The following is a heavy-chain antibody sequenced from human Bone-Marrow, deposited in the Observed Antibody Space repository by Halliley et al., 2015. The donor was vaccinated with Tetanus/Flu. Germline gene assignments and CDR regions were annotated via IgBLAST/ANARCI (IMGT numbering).Heavy chain of an antibody. J-gene: IGHJ6*02. CDR2: IYPGDSDT. Sequence: QLVQSGAEVKKPGESLKISCKGSGYSFTSHWIGWVRQMPGKGLEWMGIIYPGDSDTRYRPSFQGQVTISADKAISTAYLQWSSLKASDTAMYYCARAVGYNSDYYYGMDVWGQGTTVTVSS. CDR1: GYSFTSHW. V-gene: IGHV5-51*01. CDR3: ARAVGYNSDYYYGMDV. D-gene: IGHD3-22*01.